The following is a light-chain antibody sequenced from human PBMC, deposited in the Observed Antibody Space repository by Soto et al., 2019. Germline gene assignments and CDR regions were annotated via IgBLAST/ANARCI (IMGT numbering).Light chain of an antibody. V-gene: IGKV1-5*01. CDR3: KQNNIYFPVT. CDR2: DAS. CDR1: QSISSW. Sequence: DIQMTQSPSTLSASVGDRVTITCRASQSISSWLAWYQQKPGKAPKLLIYDASSLESGVPSRFSGSGSGTKFTFTISSLQPDVFETYSCKQNNIYFPVTLARGPKLEIK. J-gene: IGKJ2*01.